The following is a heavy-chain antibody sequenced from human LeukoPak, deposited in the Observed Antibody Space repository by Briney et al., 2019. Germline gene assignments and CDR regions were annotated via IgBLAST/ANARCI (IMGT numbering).Heavy chain of an antibody. Sequence: VASVKVSCKASGYTFTGYYMHWVRQAPGQGLEWMGWINPDSGGTNYAQKFQGRVTMTRDTSISTAYMELSRLRSDDTAVYYCARDHHYYGSGSYGGYYFDYWGQGTLVTVSS. CDR2: INPDSGGT. CDR1: GYTFTGYY. J-gene: IGHJ4*02. V-gene: IGHV1-2*02. CDR3: ARDHHYYGSGSYGGYYFDY. D-gene: IGHD3-10*01.